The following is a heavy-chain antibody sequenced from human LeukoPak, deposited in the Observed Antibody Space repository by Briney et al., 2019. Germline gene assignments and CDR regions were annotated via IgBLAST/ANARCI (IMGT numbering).Heavy chain of an antibody. V-gene: IGHV3-30*18. CDR1: GFTFSSYG. D-gene: IGHD6-19*01. CDR2: ISYDGSNK. Sequence: QPGGSLRLSCAASGFTFSSYGMHWVCQAPGKGLEWVAVISYDGSNKYYADSVKGRFTISRDNSKNTLYLQMNSLRAEDTAVYYCAKGHSSGWYYFDYWGQGILVTVSS. J-gene: IGHJ4*02. CDR3: AKGHSSGWYYFDY.